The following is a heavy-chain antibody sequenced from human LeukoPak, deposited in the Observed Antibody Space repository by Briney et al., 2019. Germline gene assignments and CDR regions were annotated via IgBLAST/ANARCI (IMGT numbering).Heavy chain of an antibody. CDR1: NSSFSRDYY. CDR3: ARALYYYETSGYTFDS. J-gene: IGHJ4*02. V-gene: IGHV4-38-2*02. Sequence: SEPLSLPCSLSNSSFSRDYYWGWLRPSPGKGLDCIDSIYHSGNTHYYPSLKNLVSMSIDTSRNQFSLQMNSVTAADTAVYYCARALYYYETSGYTFDSWGKGTLVTVSS. D-gene: IGHD3-22*01. CDR2: IYHSGNT.